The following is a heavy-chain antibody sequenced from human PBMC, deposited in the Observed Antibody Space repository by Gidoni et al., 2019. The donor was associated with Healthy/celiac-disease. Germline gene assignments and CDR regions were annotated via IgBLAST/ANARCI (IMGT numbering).Heavy chain of an antibody. CDR3: ARDLLRITMVRGVPNSGYYYYGMDV. V-gene: IGHV1-69*10. D-gene: IGHD3-10*01. CDR1: VGTFSSYA. CDR2: IIPILGIA. J-gene: IGHJ6*02. Sequence: HVQLVQSGAEVKKPGSSVKVSCTASVGTFSSYAISWVRQAPGQGLEWMGGIIPILGIANYAQKFQGRVTITADKSTSTAYMELRSLRSEDTAVYYCARDLLRITMVRGVPNSGYYYYGMDVWGQGTTVTVSS.